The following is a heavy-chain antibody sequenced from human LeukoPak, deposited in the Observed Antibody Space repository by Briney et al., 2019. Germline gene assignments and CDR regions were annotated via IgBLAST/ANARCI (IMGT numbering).Heavy chain of an antibody. D-gene: IGHD2-21*02. J-gene: IGHJ3*02. CDR3: ARASRVTTRLDAFDI. V-gene: IGHV3-21*04. CDR2: ISSSSSYI. Sequence: GGSLRLSCAASGFTFSSYSMNWVRQAPGKGLEWVSSISSSSSYIYYADSVKGRFTISRDNSKNTLYLQMNSLRVEDTAVYYCARASRVTTRLDAFDIWGQGTMVTVSS. CDR1: GFTFSSYS.